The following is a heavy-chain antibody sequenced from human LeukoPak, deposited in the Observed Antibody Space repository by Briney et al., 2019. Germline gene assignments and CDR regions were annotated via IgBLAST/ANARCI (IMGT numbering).Heavy chain of an antibody. CDR1: GYTFMQYY. V-gene: IGHV1-2*02. Sequence: ASVKVSCKASGYTFMQYYLHWVRQAPGQGYEWMGWINPNNGGTNYAQKFQGRVTMTRDTSISTAYMELSRLRSDDTAVYYCARATSGYYDYFDYWGQGTLVTVSS. CDR3: ARATSGYYDYFDY. CDR2: INPNNGGT. D-gene: IGHD3-22*01. J-gene: IGHJ4*02.